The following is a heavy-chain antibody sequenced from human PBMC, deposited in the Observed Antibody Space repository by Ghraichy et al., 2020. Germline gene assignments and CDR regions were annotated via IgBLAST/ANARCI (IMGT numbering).Heavy chain of an antibody. Sequence: GGSLRLSCAASGFTFSNYGMHWVRQAPGKGLEWVAVISYDGSNKYYADSVKGRFTISRDNSENTLYLQMNSLRADDTAVYYCAKALVKCTTIFGVANVYQYGMDVWGQGTTVTVSS. CDR3: AKALVKCTTIFGVANVYQYGMDV. CDR1: GFTFSNYG. CDR2: ISYDGSNK. J-gene: IGHJ6*02. V-gene: IGHV3-30*18. D-gene: IGHD3-3*01.